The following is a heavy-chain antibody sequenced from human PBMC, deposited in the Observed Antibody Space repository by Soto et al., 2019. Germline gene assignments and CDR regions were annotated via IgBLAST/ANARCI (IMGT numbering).Heavy chain of an antibody. CDR1: GFTFTGYW. Sequence: PGGSLRLSCAASGFTFTGYWMGWVRQAPGKGLEWVASIMKDGGEKKYVDSVKGRFTISRDNAKNSLYLQMNSLRAEDTAVYYCASWLKTSGWYVLLEGSFDYWGQGTLVTVSS. J-gene: IGHJ4*02. D-gene: IGHD6-19*01. V-gene: IGHV3-7*01. CDR2: IMKDGGEK. CDR3: ASWLKTSGWYVLLEGSFDY.